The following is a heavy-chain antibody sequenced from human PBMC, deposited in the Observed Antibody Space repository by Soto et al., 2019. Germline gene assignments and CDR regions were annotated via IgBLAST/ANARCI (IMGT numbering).Heavy chain of an antibody. D-gene: IGHD3-9*01. CDR1: GRTFSSYT. Sequence: SVKVSCKASGRTFSSYTISWVRQAPGQGLEWMGRIIPILGIANYAQMFQGRVTMTSDTSTSTVYMEMSSLRSEDTAVYYCALPYYDLLTDFYTFDHWGQGTPVTVSS. CDR2: IIPILGIA. CDR3: ALPYYDLLTDFYTFDH. J-gene: IGHJ4*02. V-gene: IGHV1-69*02.